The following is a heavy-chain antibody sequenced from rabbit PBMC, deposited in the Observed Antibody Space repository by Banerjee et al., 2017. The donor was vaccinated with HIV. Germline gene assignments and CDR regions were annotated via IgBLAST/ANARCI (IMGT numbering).Heavy chain of an antibody. V-gene: IGHV1S21*01. D-gene: IGHD4-1*01. Sequence: EWIGCINTGDGNTHYASWAKGRFTISKTSSTVDLKMTSLTAADTATYFCARDVTWGDWDLWGPGTLVTVS. CDR3: ARDVTWGDWDL. J-gene: IGHJ4*01. CDR2: INTGDGNT.